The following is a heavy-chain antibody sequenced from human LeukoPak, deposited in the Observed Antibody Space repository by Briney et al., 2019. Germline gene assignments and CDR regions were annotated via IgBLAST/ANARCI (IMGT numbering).Heavy chain of an antibody. V-gene: IGHV3-23*01. D-gene: IGHD4-11*01. CDR1: GFTFSSYA. CDR3: AKGYYGNYVAVDY. Sequence: SGGSLRLPCAASGFTFSSYAMIWARQAPGKGLDWVSSISDNGDDTYYADSVKGRFTISRDKSTNTLYLQMNSLRADDTAVYYCAKGYYGNYVAVDYWGQGTLVTVSS. J-gene: IGHJ4*02. CDR2: ISDNGDDT.